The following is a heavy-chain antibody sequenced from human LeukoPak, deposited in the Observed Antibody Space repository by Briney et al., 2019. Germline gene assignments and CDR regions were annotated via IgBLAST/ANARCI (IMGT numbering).Heavy chain of an antibody. CDR3: AKDLKGIAAAGPGGYFDY. D-gene: IGHD6-13*01. Sequence: PGRSLRLSCAASGFTFDDYAMHWVRQAPGKGLEWVSGISWNSGSIGYADSVKGRFTISRDNAKNSLYLQMSSLRAEDTALYYCAKDLKGIAAAGPGGYFDYWGQGTLVTVSS. V-gene: IGHV3-9*01. CDR2: ISWNSGSI. J-gene: IGHJ4*02. CDR1: GFTFDDYA.